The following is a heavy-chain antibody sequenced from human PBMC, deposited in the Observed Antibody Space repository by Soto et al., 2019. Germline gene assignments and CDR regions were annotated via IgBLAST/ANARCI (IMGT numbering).Heavy chain of an antibody. CDR3: AGSQQYSSGWYFDY. D-gene: IGHD6-19*01. CDR2: ISAYNGNT. CDR1: GYTFTSYG. J-gene: IGHJ4*02. Sequence: ASVKVSCKASGYTFTSYGISWVRQVPGQGLEWMGWISAYNGNTNYAQKLQGRVTMTTDTSTSTAYMELRSLRSDDTAVYYCAGSQQYSSGWYFDYWGQGTLVTVSS. V-gene: IGHV1-18*01.